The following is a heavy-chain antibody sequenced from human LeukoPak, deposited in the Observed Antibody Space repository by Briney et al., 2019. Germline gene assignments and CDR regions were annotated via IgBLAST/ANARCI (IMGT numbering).Heavy chain of an antibody. D-gene: IGHD3-10*01. V-gene: IGHV3-30*02. J-gene: IGHJ5*02. CDR3: AKDYSKPSYYGSGTYYRPNWFDP. Sequence: GWSLRLSCAASGFTFSSYGMSWVRQAPGKELEWVAFIRYYGSNKYYADSVKGRFTISRDNSKNTLYVQMNSLRAEDTAVYYCAKDYSKPSYYGSGTYYRPNWFDPWGQGTLVTVSS. CDR1: GFTFSSYG. CDR2: IRYYGSNK.